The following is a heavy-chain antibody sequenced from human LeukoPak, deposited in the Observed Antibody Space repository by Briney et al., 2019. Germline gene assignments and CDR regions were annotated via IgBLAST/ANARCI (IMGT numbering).Heavy chain of an antibody. J-gene: IGHJ4*01. Sequence: ASVKVSCKASGYTFTSYGISWVRQAPGQGLEWMGWISAYNGNTNYAQKLQGRVTMTTDTSTSTAYMELRSLRSDDTAVYYCARHPITIVRGVTLDYWGPGTLVTVSS. V-gene: IGHV1-18*01. CDR2: ISAYNGNT. D-gene: IGHD3-10*01. CDR3: ARHPITIVRGVTLDY. CDR1: GYTFTSYG.